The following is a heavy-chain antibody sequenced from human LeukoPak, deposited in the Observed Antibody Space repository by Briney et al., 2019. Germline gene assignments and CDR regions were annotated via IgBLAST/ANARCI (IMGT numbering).Heavy chain of an antibody. CDR1: GYSISSGYY. Sequence: SETLSLTCTVSGYSISSGYYWGWIRQPPGKGLEWIGSIYHSGSTYYNPSLKSRVTISVDTSKNQFSLKLSSVTAADTAVYYCGSGSYYITDCWGQGTLVTVSS. CDR2: IYHSGST. D-gene: IGHD3-10*01. V-gene: IGHV4-38-2*02. J-gene: IGHJ4*02. CDR3: GSGSYYITDC.